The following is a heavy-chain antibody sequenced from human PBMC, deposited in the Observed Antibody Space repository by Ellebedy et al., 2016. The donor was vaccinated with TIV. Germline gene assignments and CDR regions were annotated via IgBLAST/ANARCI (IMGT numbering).Heavy chain of an antibody. Sequence: GESLKISCAASGFTFSSYAMHWVRQAPGKGLEWVAVISYDGSNKYYADSVKGRFTISRDNSKNTLYLQMNSLRAEDTAVYYCARDTYYYDSSGYYVLDYWGQGTLVTVSS. D-gene: IGHD3-22*01. V-gene: IGHV3-30*07. CDR2: ISYDGSNK. CDR1: GFTFSSYA. CDR3: ARDTYYYDSSGYYVLDY. J-gene: IGHJ4*02.